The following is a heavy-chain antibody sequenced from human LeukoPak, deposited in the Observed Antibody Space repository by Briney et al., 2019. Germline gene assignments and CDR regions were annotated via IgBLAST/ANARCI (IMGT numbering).Heavy chain of an antibody. CDR1: GFTFSSDW. Sequence: SGGSLRLSCAASGFTFSSDWMSWVRQAPGKGLEWVASIKQDGGGRYYVDAVKGRVTISRDNAKNSLYLQMNSLRDEDTAVSSCAHYYGSGSYWTESYFDYWGQGTLVTVSS. V-gene: IGHV3-7*02. D-gene: IGHD3-10*01. J-gene: IGHJ4*02. CDR2: IKQDGGGR. CDR3: AHYYGSGSYWTESYFDY.